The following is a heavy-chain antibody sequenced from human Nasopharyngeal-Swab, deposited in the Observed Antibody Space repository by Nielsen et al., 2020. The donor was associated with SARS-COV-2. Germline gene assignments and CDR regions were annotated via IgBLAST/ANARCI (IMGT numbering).Heavy chain of an antibody. CDR3: AKSHRPYTSGWYFDY. CDR2: ITWNGGA. J-gene: IGHJ4*02. V-gene: IGHV3-9*01. CDR1: GFTYDDYA. Sequence: SLRLSCAASGFTYDDYAMHWVRQAPGKGLEWVSGITWNGGAAYADSVKGRFTISRDNAMTSLYLQMNSLRPDDTALYYCAKSHRPYTSGWYFDYWGQGTLVTVSS. D-gene: IGHD6-19*01.